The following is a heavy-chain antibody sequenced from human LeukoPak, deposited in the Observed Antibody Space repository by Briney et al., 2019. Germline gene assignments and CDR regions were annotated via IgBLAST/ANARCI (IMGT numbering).Heavy chain of an antibody. V-gene: IGHV3-15*01. D-gene: IGHD3-22*01. J-gene: IGHJ4*02. CDR3: LGRYYYDSGGYSDY. CDR2: IKSKTDGGTT. Sequence: KTGRSLRLSCAASGFTFSSYDIHWVRQAPGKGLEWVGRIKSKTDGGTTDYAAPVKVRFTISRDDSKNTLYLQMNSLKTEDTAVYYCLGRYYYDSGGYSDYWGQGALVTVSS. CDR1: GFTFSSYD.